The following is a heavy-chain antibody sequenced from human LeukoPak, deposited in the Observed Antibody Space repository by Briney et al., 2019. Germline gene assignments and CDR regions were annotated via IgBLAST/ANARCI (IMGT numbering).Heavy chain of an antibody. D-gene: IGHD2-2*01. J-gene: IGHJ5*02. CDR2: IIPIFGTA. CDR1: GGTFSSYA. V-gene: IGHV1-69*13. Sequence: SVKVSCKASGGTFSSYAISWVRQAPGQGLEWMGGIIPIFGTANYAQKFQGRVTITADESTSTAYMELSSLRSEDTAVYYCARDSCSSTSCYAGLGWFDPWGQGTLVTVSS. CDR3: ARDSCSSTSCYAGLGWFDP.